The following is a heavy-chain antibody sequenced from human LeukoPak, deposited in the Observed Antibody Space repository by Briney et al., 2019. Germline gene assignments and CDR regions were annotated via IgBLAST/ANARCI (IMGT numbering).Heavy chain of an antibody. J-gene: IGHJ4*02. Sequence: GGSLRLSCVASGFDISYNYVGWVRQAPGKGLEWVSVIHTGGTTHYTDSVKGRFTISKDNSNNTVFLQMNSVRVEDTAVYYCARVWFGYFFQWGQGVLVTVSS. D-gene: IGHD3-10*01. V-gene: IGHV3-53*01. CDR1: GFDISYNY. CDR2: IHTGGTT. CDR3: ARVWFGYFFQ.